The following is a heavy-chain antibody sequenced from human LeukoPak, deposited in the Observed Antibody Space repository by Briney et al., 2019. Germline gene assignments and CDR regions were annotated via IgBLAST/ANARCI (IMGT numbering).Heavy chain of an antibody. V-gene: IGHV4-34*01. CDR1: GGSFSGYY. CDR2: INHSGST. D-gene: IGHD6-6*01. J-gene: IGHJ4*02. Sequence: PSETLSLTCAAYGGSFSGYYWSWIRQPPGKGLEWIGEINHSGSTNYNPSLKGRVTISVDTSKNQFSLKLSSVTAADTAVYYCARGRIAAWYYFDYWGQGTLVTVSS. CDR3: ARGRIAAWYYFDY.